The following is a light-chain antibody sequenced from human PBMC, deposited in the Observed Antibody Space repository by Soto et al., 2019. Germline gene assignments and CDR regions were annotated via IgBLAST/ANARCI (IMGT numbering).Light chain of an antibody. CDR1: QTISTW. CDR2: EAS. CDR3: QQANSFTIT. V-gene: IGKV1-12*01. Sequence: DIQVTQYPPTPSASVGDRVTITCGASQTISTWMDWYQKKTGQAPTLLIYEASNLQSGVPSRISGSGYGTDLTITISSMKNEDFANYYCQQANSFTITFGHGTRLEIK. J-gene: IGKJ5*01.